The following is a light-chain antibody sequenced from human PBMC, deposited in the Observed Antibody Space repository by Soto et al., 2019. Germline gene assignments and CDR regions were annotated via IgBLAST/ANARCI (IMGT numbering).Light chain of an antibody. CDR1: SSDVGNYNY. J-gene: IGLJ1*01. V-gene: IGLV2-11*01. Sequence: QSALTQPRSVSGSPGQSVTISCTGTSSDVGNYNYVSWYQQHPGKAPKLMVYHVSKRPSGVPDRFSGSKSGNTASLTISGLQAEDEADYYCCSYAGSYIYVFGTGTKLTVL. CDR3: CSYAGSYIYV. CDR2: HVS.